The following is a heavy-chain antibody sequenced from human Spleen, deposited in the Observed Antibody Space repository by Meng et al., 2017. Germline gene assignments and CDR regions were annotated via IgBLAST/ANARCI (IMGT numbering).Heavy chain of an antibody. CDR2: IYYSGST. D-gene: IGHD2/OR15-2a*01. CDR3: ARTLNWFDP. J-gene: IGHJ5*02. CDR1: GGSISSYY. Sequence: SETLSLTCTVSGGSISSYYWSWIRQPPGKGLEWIGYIYYSGSTNYNPSLKSRVTISVDTSKNQFSLKLSSVAAADTAVYYCARTLNWFDPWGQGTLVTVSS. V-gene: IGHV4-59*12.